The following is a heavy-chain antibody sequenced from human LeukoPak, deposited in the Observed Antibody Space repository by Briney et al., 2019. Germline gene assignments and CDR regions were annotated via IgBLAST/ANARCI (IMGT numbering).Heavy chain of an antibody. Sequence: GASVKVSCKASGYTFTSYGISWVRQAPGQGLEWMGWISAYNGNTNYAQKLQGRVTMTTDTSTSTAYMELRSLRSDDTAVYYCARVGGRRITIFGVVSPPHFDYWGQGTLVTVSS. CDR3: ARVGGRRITIFGVVSPPHFDY. J-gene: IGHJ4*02. D-gene: IGHD3-3*01. V-gene: IGHV1-18*01. CDR1: GYTFTSYG. CDR2: ISAYNGNT.